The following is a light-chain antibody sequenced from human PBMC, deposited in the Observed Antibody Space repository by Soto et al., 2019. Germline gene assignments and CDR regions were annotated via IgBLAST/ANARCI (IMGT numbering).Light chain of an antibody. CDR3: QVWDSSSDQYV. CDR2: DDS. J-gene: IGLJ1*01. V-gene: IGLV3-21*02. CDR1: NIGRKS. Sequence: SYELTQPPSVSVGTGQTARITRGGKNIGRKSVHWYQQKPGQTPVLVVYDDSERPSGIPERFSGSNSGNTATLTISMVEAGDEADYYCQVWDSSSDQYVFGTGTKVTVL.